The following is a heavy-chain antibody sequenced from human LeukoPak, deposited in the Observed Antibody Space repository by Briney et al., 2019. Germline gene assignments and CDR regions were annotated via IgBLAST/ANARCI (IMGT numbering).Heavy chain of an antibody. CDR1: GGTFSNYE. CDR2: IIPIFVTS. J-gene: IGHJ4*02. V-gene: IGHV1-69*13. D-gene: IGHD3-22*01. CDR3: ARGNVDRGGLFLGYFDY. Sequence: SVRVSCEASGGTFSNYEISWVRQAPGQGLEWMGGIIPIFVTSNYAQRFQGRVTITADESTTTAYMELSSLRSEDTAIYYCARGNVDRGGLFLGYFDYWGQGTLVTVSS.